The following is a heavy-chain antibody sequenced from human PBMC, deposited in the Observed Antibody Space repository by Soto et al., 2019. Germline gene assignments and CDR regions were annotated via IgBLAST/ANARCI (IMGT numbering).Heavy chain of an antibody. D-gene: IGHD5-12*01. J-gene: IGHJ4*01. V-gene: IGHV3-48*03. CDR2: ISYSGSPT. Sequence: VQLVESGGGVVQPGRSLRLSCAASGFNFSSYAMHWVRQAPGEGLEWVAYISYSGSPTYYADSVQGRFTISRDNARDSLHLQMNSLRVEDSAVYYCVRDRTATVATSIDYWGHGTLVTVSS. CDR3: VRDRTATVATSIDY. CDR1: GFNFSSYA.